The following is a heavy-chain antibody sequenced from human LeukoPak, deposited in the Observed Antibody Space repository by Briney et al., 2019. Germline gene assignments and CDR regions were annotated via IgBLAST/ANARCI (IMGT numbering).Heavy chain of an antibody. CDR1: GGTFSSYA. CDR2: INPNSGGT. D-gene: IGHD2-2*01. J-gene: IGHJ6*04. CDR3: ARGGRVVVVPAAELDV. Sequence: ASVKVSCKASGGTFSSYAISWVRQAPGQGLEWMGWINPNSGGTNYAQKFQGRVTMTRDTSISTAYMELSRLRSDDTAVYYCARGGRVVVVPAAELDVWGKGTTVTVSS. V-gene: IGHV1-2*02.